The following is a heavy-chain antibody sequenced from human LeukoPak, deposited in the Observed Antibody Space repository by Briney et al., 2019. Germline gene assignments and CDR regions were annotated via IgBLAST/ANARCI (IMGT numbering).Heavy chain of an antibody. CDR1: GFTFSNYA. CDR2: ISYDGSNK. V-gene: IGHV3-30*04. D-gene: IGHD2-15*01. CDR3: AKDLCSGGSCYGY. J-gene: IGHJ4*02. Sequence: GGSLRLSCAASGFTFSNYALHWVRQAPGKGLEWVAVISYDGSNKFYADSVKGRFTISRDNSKNTLYLQMNSLRAEDTAVYYCAKDLCSGGSCYGYWGQGTLVTVSS.